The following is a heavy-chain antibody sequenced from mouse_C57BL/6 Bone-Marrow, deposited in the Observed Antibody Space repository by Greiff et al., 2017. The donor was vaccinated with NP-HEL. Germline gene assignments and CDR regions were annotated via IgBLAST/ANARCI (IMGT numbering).Heavy chain of an antibody. D-gene: IGHD2-4*01. CDR1: GFNIKDYY. V-gene: IGHV14-2*01. J-gene: IGHJ1*03. Sequence: VQLQESGAELVKPGASVKFSCTASGFNIKDYYMHWVKQRTEQGLEWIGRIDPEDGETKYAPKFQGKATITADTSSNPAYLQLRSPTSEDSSVFYCDRRIYYDYYVRWYFDVWGTGTTVTVSS. CDR2: IDPEDGET. CDR3: DRRIYYDYYVRWYFDV.